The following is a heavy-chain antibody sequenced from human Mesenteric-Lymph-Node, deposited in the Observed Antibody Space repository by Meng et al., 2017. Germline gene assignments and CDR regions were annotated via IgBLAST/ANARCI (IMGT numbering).Heavy chain of an antibody. CDR2: IIPIFGTA. D-gene: IGHD3-10*01. J-gene: IGHJ4*02. V-gene: IGHV1-69*01. CDR1: GYTFTSYY. CDR3: ARAPLGYFDY. Sequence: QVQLVQSGAEVKKPGASVKVSCKASGYTFTSYYMHWVRQAPGQGLEWMGGIIPIFGTANYAQKFQGRVTITADESTSTAYMELSSLRSEDTAVYYCARAPLGYFDYWGQGTLVTVSS.